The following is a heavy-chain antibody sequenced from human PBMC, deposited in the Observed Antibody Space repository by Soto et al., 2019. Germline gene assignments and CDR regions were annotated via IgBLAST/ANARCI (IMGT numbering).Heavy chain of an antibody. V-gene: IGHV4-61*01. D-gene: IGHD6-19*01. CDR2: IYYSGST. CDR1: GGSISSSSYY. CDR3: ARETVAGTFDY. Sequence: PSETLSLTCTVSGGSISSSSYYWGWIRQPPGKGLEWIGYIYYSGSTNYNPSLKSRVTISVDTSKNQFSLKLSSVTAADTAVYYCARETVAGTFDYWGQGTLVTVSS. J-gene: IGHJ4*02.